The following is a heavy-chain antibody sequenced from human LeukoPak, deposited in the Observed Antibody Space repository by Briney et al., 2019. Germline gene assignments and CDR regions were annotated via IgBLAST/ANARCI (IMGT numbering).Heavy chain of an antibody. V-gene: IGHV3-48*01. J-gene: IGHJ4*02. CDR2: ISSSSSTI. CDR3: TRHLSGITGYTYGRGIDY. CDR1: GFTFSSYS. Sequence: GGSLRLSCAASGFTFSSYSMNWVRQAPGKGLEWVSYISSSSSTIYYADSVKGRFTISRDNAKNSLYLQMNSLRAEDTAVYYCTRHLSGITGYTYGRGIDYWGQGTLVTVSS. D-gene: IGHD5-18*01.